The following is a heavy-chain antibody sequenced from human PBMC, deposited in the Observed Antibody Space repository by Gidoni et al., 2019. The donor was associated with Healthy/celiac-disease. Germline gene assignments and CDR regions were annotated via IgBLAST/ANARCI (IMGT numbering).Heavy chain of an antibody. CDR2: ISCSGGIT. V-gene: IGHV3-23*01. J-gene: IGHJ4*02. CDR1: GFTFSSYA. D-gene: IGHD3-22*01. Sequence: EVQLLEYGGVLVQPGGFLRLSCAASGFTFSSYAMSWVRQAPGKVLAWVSAISCSGGITYYSDSVKCRFTISRENSKNTMYLQMNGLRVEDTAVYYCAKGRSRLLLLPAVDYWGQGTLVTFSS. CDR3: AKGRSRLLLLPAVDY.